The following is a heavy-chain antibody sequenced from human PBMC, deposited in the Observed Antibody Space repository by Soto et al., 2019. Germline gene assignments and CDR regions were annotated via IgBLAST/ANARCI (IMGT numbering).Heavy chain of an antibody. Sequence: QVQLQQWGAGLLKPSETLSLTCAVYGGSFSGYYWSWIRQPPGKGLEWIGEINHSGSTNYNPSLKSRVPISVDPSKNQVSLTLSSVTAADTAVYYCARCSSSSSDYWGQGTLVTVSS. V-gene: IGHV4-34*01. CDR1: GGSFSGYY. CDR3: ARCSSSSSDY. CDR2: INHSGST. D-gene: IGHD6-13*01. J-gene: IGHJ4*02.